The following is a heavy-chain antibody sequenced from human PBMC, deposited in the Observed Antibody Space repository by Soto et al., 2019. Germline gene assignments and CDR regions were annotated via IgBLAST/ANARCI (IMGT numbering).Heavy chain of an antibody. CDR2: INPNSGGT. CDR3: ALGLPGEAFDY. CDR1: GYTFTGYY. J-gene: IGHJ4*02. Sequence: GASVKVSFKASGYTFTGYYLHWVRQAPGQGLEWMGWINPNSGGTNYAHYAQKFQGRVSMTRDTSISTAYMEMSSLTSDDTAVYYCALGLPGEAFDYWGQGTLVTVS. V-gene: IGHV1-2*02. D-gene: IGHD7-27*01.